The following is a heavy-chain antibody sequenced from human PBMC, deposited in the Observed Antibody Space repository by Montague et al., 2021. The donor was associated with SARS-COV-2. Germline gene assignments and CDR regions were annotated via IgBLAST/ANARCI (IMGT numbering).Heavy chain of an antibody. CDR2: ISHDGSKT. CDR1: GFLFSNYA. D-gene: IGHD6-19*01. Sequence: SLRLSCAASGFLFSNYAMHWVRQAPGKGLEWVAAISHDGSKTYYADSVKGRFTISRDNSKNALFLQLNSLRGEDTALYYCARDEPVGDSYDNGWYDHPYYYGMAVWGQGTTVTVSS. V-gene: IGHV3-30*04. CDR3: ARDEPVGDSYDNGWYDHPYYYGMAV. J-gene: IGHJ6*02.